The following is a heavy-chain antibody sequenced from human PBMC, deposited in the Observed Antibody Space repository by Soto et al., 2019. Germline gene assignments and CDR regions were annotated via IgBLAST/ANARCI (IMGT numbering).Heavy chain of an antibody. Sequence: EVQLVESGGGLVQPGGSLRLSCAASGFSISDCSMNWVRRAPGKGLEWISYISTNNDAIYYADSVKGRFTISRDNAKNSLSLQMNSMRAEDTALYYCASVLGSRRSGSYPSYWGQGTLVTVSS. D-gene: IGHD3-10*01. J-gene: IGHJ4*02. CDR3: ASVLGSRRSGSYPSY. CDR2: ISTNNDAI. CDR1: GFSISDCS. V-gene: IGHV3-48*01.